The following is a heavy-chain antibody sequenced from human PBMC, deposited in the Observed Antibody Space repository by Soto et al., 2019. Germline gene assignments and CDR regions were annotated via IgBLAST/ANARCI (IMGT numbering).Heavy chain of an antibody. CDR2: ISYDGSIK. D-gene: IGHD3-16*01. Sequence: QVQLVESGGGVVQPGRSLRLSCAASGFTFSSYGMHWVRQAPGKGLEWVAVISYDGSIKYYVDSVKGRFTISRDNSKKTLSFQMERHRPKDTAGYKCANEHVQVRLGEIDWTCIDNWGQGTLVTVSS. CDR3: ANEHVQVRLGEIDWTCIDN. J-gene: IGHJ4*02. V-gene: IGHV3-30*18. CDR1: GFTFSSYG.